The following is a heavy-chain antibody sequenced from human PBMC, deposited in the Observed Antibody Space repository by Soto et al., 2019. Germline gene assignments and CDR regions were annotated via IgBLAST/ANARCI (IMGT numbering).Heavy chain of an antibody. J-gene: IGHJ4*02. D-gene: IGHD6-19*01. CDR1: GFTFKSYG. CDR3: ARDGGAVAGNFDY. CDR2: ISIGGSDK. V-gene: IGHV3-33*07. Sequence: VGSLRLSCAVAGFTFKSYGMYWARQAPGKGLEWVAGISIGGSDKYYVESVKGRFTISRDNAKNSLYLQMNSLRAEDTAVYYCARDGGAVAGNFDYWGQGTLVPVSS.